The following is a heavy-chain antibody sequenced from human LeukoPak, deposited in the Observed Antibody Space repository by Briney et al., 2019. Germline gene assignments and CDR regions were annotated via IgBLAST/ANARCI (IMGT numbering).Heavy chain of an antibody. CDR3: ARSSLYSSSWYFDY. J-gene: IGHJ4*02. Sequence: PSQTLSLTCTVSGGSISSGDYYWSWIRQPPGKGLEWIGCIYYSGSTYYNPSLKSRVTISVDTSRNQFSLKLSSVTAADTAVYYCARSSLYSSSWYFDYWGQGTLVTVSS. V-gene: IGHV4-30-4*08. D-gene: IGHD6-13*01. CDR2: IYYSGST. CDR1: GGSISSGDYY.